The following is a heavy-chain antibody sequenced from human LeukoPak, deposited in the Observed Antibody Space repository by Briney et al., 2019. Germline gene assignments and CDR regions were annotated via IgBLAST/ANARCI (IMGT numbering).Heavy chain of an antibody. CDR1: GFTFSDHY. V-gene: IGHV3-72*01. D-gene: IGHD6-13*01. CDR2: TRNKANSYTT. CDR3: ARGYSSSWRNDAFDI. Sequence: GGSLRLSCAASGFTFSDHYMDWVRQAPGKGLEWVGRTRNKANSYTTEYAASVKGRFTISRDESENSVYLQMNSLKTEDTAVYYCARGYSSSWRNDAFDIWGQGTMVSVSS. J-gene: IGHJ3*02.